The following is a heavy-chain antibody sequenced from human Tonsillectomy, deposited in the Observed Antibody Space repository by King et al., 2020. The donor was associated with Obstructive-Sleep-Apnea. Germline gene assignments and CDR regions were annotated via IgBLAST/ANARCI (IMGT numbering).Heavy chain of an antibody. V-gene: IGHV4-61*01. CDR3: AKFIEYYSLDL. CDR1: GASVSSGTYY. Sequence: VPLQESGPGQVKPSETLSLTCSVSGASVSSGTYYWTWIRQPPGQGLEWLGHIYPSGTTDYNPSLKSRITISIDRSRNSFSLTLSSVTTADTAVYYCAKFIEYYSLDLWGQGTTVTVSS. CDR2: IYPSGTT. J-gene: IGHJ6*02. D-gene: IGHD2-15*01.